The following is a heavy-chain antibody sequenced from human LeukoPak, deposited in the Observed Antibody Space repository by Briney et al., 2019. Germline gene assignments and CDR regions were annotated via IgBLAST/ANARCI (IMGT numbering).Heavy chain of an antibody. D-gene: IGHD3-16*01. V-gene: IGHV4-59*11. CDR3: ARGGASSRHFDY. J-gene: IGHJ4*02. CDR1: GGSMSNHY. CDR2: IYFDGST. Sequence: PSETLSLTCTVSGGSMSNHYRSWIRRPPEKGLEWIGFIYFDGSTNYNPSLKSRVTISVDTSKNQFSLKLTSVTPADTAVYYCARGGASSRHFDYWGQGALVTVSS.